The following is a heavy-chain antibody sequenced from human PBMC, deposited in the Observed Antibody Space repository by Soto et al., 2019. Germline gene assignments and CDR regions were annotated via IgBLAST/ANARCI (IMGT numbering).Heavy chain of an antibody. V-gene: IGHV3-30*09. CDR1: GFTFFTFA. J-gene: IGHJ4*02. CDR3: ARDRDGYCTTTTCYTAALDF. Sequence: PGGSLRLSCAASGFTFFTFAMHWVRQAPGKGLEWVAVISYDGNNKYYADSVQGRFAVSRDNSKNTLFLQMNSLTNEDTAVYYCARDRDGYCTTTTCYTAALDFWGQGTLVTVSS. D-gene: IGHD2-2*02. CDR2: ISYDGNNK.